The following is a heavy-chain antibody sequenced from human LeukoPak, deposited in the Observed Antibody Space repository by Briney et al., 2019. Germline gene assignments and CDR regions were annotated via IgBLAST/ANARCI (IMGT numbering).Heavy chain of an antibody. CDR2: IYHSGST. CDR3: ASIGGALPFDAFDI. D-gene: IGHD3-3*01. Sequence: SETLSLTCTVSGYSISSGYYWGWIRQPPGKGLEWIGSIYHSGSTYYNPSLKSRVTISVDTSKNQFSLKLSSVTAADTAVYYCASIGGALPFDAFDIWGQGTMVTVSS. J-gene: IGHJ3*02. CDR1: GYSISSGYY. V-gene: IGHV4-38-2*02.